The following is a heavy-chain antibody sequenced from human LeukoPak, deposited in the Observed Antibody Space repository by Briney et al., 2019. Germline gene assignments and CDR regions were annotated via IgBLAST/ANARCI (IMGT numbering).Heavy chain of an antibody. CDR2: ISYDESNK. J-gene: IGHJ6*03. CDR1: GFTFNSYG. CDR3: AKRPGDFTGIVNYYYMDL. Sequence: GRSLRLSCAASGFTFNSYGMHWVRQAPGKGLEWVAIISYDESNKYYADSVKGRFTISRDNSKNTLFLQMTSLRAEDTAVYYCAKRPGDFTGIVNYYYMDLWGKGTTVTVSS. D-gene: IGHD1-26*01. V-gene: IGHV3-30*18.